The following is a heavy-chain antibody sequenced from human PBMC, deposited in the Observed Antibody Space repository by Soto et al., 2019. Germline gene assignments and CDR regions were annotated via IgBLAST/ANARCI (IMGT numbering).Heavy chain of an antibody. D-gene: IGHD6-25*01. Sequence: SETLSLTCTVSGGSISSSSYYWGWIRQPPGKGLEWIGSIYYSGSTYYNPSLKSRVTISVDTSKNQFSLKLSSVTAADTAVYYCAESRSGYGNWFDPWGQGTLVTVSS. CDR1: GGSISSSSYY. J-gene: IGHJ5*02. CDR2: IYYSGST. CDR3: AESRSGYGNWFDP. V-gene: IGHV4-39*01.